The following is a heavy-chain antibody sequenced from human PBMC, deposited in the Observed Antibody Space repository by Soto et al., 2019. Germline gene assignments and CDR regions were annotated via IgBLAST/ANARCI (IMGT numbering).Heavy chain of an antibody. J-gene: IGHJ6*02. D-gene: IGHD3-22*01. CDR2: IKSKTDGGTT. Sequence: GGSLRLSCAASGFTFSNAWMSWVRQAPGKGLEWVGRIKSKTDGGTTDYAAPVKGRFTISRDDSKNTLYLQMNSLKTEDTAVYYCTTDQDYYDSSGYYSGYYYYYGMDVWGQGTTVTVSS. V-gene: IGHV3-15*01. CDR1: GFTFSNAW. CDR3: TTDQDYYDSSGYYSGYYYYYGMDV.